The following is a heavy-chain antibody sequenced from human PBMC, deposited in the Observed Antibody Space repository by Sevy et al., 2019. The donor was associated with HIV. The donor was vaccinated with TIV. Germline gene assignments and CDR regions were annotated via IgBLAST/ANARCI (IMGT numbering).Heavy chain of an antibody. CDR2: IYYSGST. V-gene: IGHV4-39*01. J-gene: IGHJ4*02. CDR3: ARQLREYYDSSGYYGRLDY. Sequence: SETLSLTCTVSGGSISSSSYYWGWIRQPPGKGLEWIGSIYYSGSTYYNPSLKSRVTISVDTSKNQFSLKLSSVTAADPAVYYCARQLREYYDSSGYYGRLDYWGQGTLVTFSS. D-gene: IGHD3-22*01. CDR1: GGSISSSSYY.